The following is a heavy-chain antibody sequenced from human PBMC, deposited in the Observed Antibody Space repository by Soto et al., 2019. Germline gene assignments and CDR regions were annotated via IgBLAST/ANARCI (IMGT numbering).Heavy chain of an antibody. V-gene: IGHV1-18*03. CDR2: ISAHNGNT. CDR1: GYSFTTYG. D-gene: IGHD3-16*01. CDR3: ARDLDSLMITCEGGYYGMDV. J-gene: IGHJ6*02. Sequence: QEQLVQSGAEVKKPGASVKVSCKTSGYSFTTYGVSWVRQAPGQGLEWMGWISAHNGNTKYAQKFQGRVIMTRDTSMSTFYIALRSLTSDHMAVYYCARDLDSLMITCEGGYYGMDVWGQGTTVTVS.